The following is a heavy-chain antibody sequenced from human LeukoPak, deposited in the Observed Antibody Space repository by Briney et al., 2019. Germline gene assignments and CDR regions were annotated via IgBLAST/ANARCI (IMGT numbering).Heavy chain of an antibody. CDR3: ARVGCSGGSCYRLRYYMDV. V-gene: IGHV4-34*01. CDR2: INHSGST. CDR1: GGSFSGYY. J-gene: IGHJ6*03. D-gene: IGHD2-15*01. Sequence: PSENLSLTCAVYGGSFSGYYWSWIRQPPGKGLEWIGEINHSGSTNYNPSLKSRVTISVDTSKNQFSLKLSSVTAADTAVYYCARVGCSGGSCYRLRYYMDVWGKGTTVTVSS.